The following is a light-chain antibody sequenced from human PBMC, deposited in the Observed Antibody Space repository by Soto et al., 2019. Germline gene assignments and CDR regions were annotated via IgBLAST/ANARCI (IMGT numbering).Light chain of an antibody. CDR3: GTWDSSLSAYV. CDR2: ENN. CDR1: SSNIGKKY. Sequence: QSVLTQPPSVSAAPGQKVTISCSGSSSNIGKKYVSWYQQLPGTAPKLLIYENNKRPSGIPDRFSGSKSGTSATLGITGLQTGDEADYYCGTWDSSLSAYVFGTGTKVTVL. J-gene: IGLJ1*01. V-gene: IGLV1-51*02.